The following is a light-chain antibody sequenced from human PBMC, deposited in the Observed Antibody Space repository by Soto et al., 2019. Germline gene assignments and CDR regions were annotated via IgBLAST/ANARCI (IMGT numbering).Light chain of an antibody. Sequence: QSALTQPPSASGSPGQSVTISCTGTSSDVGGYNYVSWYQQHPGKAPKLMIYEVSKRPSGVPDRFSGSKSGNTTSLTVSVLQADDEADYYCSSYAGSLYVFGTGTKLTVL. CDR1: SSDVGGYNY. J-gene: IGLJ1*01. CDR3: SSYAGSLYV. V-gene: IGLV2-8*01. CDR2: EVS.